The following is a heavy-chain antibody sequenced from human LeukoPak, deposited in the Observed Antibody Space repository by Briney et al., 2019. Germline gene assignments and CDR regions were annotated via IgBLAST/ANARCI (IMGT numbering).Heavy chain of an antibody. J-gene: IGHJ1*01. Sequence: ASVKVSCKASGGTFSSYAISWVRQAPGQGLEWMGGIIPIFGIANYAQKFQGRVTITADKSTSTAYMEPSSLRSEDTAVYYCARSSTRRFRGSSGYPPLQHWGQGTLVTVSS. D-gene: IGHD3-22*01. CDR1: GGTFSSYA. CDR3: ARSSTRRFRGSSGYPPLQH. V-gene: IGHV1-69*10. CDR2: IIPIFGIA.